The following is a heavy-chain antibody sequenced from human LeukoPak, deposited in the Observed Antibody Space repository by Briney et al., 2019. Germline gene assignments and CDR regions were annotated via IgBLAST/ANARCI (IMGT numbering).Heavy chain of an antibody. CDR2: IYPGDSDT. Sequence: GESLKISCKGSGYNFTIYWIGWVRQMPGKGLEWMGIIYPGDSDTRYSPSFQGQVTISADKSISTAYLQWSSLKASDTAMYYCAIFDFLFGEIDNWFDPWGQGTQVTVSS. V-gene: IGHV5-51*01. CDR3: AIFDFLFGEIDNWFDP. CDR1: GYNFTIYW. D-gene: IGHD3-16*01. J-gene: IGHJ5*02.